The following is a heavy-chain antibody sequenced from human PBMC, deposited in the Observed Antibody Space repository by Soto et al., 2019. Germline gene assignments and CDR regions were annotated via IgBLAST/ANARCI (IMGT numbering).Heavy chain of an antibody. Sequence: VQLVQSGAEVQKPGASVRVSCKASGYSSTSYEINWVRQATGQGPEWIGWMNPNSGESGFSQKFQGRVTMTMNTSISTAFMQLSSRRSDDSAVYYCATLLGEAFDVWGQGTTVTVSS. CDR3: ATLLGEAFDV. J-gene: IGHJ3*01. V-gene: IGHV1-8*01. CDR1: GYSSTSYE. D-gene: IGHD7-27*01. CDR2: MNPNSGES.